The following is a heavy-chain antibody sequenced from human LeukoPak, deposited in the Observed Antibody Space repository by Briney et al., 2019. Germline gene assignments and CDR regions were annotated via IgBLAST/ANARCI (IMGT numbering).Heavy chain of an antibody. Sequence: SETLSLTCAVYGGSFSGYYWSWIRQPPGKGLEWIGEINHSGSTDYNPSLKSRVTISVDTSKNQFSLKLSSVTAADTAVYYCARISLRLGELSLPLDYWGQGTLVTVSS. D-gene: IGHD3-16*02. V-gene: IGHV4-34*01. CDR1: GGSFSGYY. CDR3: ARISLRLGELSLPLDY. J-gene: IGHJ4*02. CDR2: INHSGST.